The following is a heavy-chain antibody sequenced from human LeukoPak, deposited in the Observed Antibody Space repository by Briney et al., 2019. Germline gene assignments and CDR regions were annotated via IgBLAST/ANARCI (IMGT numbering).Heavy chain of an antibody. D-gene: IGHD1-26*01. CDR3: ARGIGGSYYDFDY. CDR1: GYTFTSYY. Sequence: ASVKVSWKASGYTFTSYYMHWVRQSPGQGLEWKGIINHSGGSTRYAQKFQGRVTRTRDTSTSTVYMKLSSLRSEDTAVYYCARGIGGSYYDFDYWGQGTLVTVSS. V-gene: IGHV1-46*01. CDR2: INHSGGST. J-gene: IGHJ4*02.